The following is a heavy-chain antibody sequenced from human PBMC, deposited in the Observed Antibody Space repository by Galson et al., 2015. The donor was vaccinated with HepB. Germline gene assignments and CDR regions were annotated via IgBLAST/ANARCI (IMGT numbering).Heavy chain of an antibody. J-gene: IGHJ4*02. CDR3: AREVVGDYGAFDY. CDR2: INPNSGGI. D-gene: IGHD4-17*01. Sequence: SVKVSCKAFGYRFTDQFIHWVRQAPGQEPEWMGRINPNSGGIDYAVGFQGRVTLTRDTSISTAYISLGGLTPDDTAIYWCAREVVGDYGAFDYWGQGTLVSVSS. V-gene: IGHV1-2*06. CDR1: GYRFTDQF.